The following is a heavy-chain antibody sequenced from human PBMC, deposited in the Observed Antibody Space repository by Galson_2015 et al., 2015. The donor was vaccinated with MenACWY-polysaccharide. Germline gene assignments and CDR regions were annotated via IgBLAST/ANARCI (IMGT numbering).Heavy chain of an antibody. CDR2: ISDTDST. CDR1: GFTFGNYA. Sequence: SLRLSCAASGFTFGNYAMSRVRQAPGKGLEWVSTISDTDSTYYADSVKGRFTVSRDISKNTLYLQMNSLRAEDTAVYYCAKNWGASGYCSSTSCLYYFDSWGQGTLVTVSS. CDR3: AKNWGASGYCSSTSCLYYFDS. J-gene: IGHJ4*02. V-gene: IGHV3-23*01. D-gene: IGHD2-2*01.